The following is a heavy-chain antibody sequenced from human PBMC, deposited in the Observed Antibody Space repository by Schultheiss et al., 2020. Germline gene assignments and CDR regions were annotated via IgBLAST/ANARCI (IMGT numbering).Heavy chain of an antibody. CDR2: IYTSGST. D-gene: IGHD7-27*01. Sequence: SETLSLTCTVSGGSISSYYWSWIRQPAGKGLEWIGRIYTSGSTNYNPSLKSRVTISVDTSKNQFSLKLSSVTAADTAVYYCARESGDYRRRDYYYYYMDVWGKGTTVTVSS. J-gene: IGHJ6*03. CDR1: GGSISSYY. CDR3: ARESGDYRRRDYYYYYMDV. V-gene: IGHV4-4*07.